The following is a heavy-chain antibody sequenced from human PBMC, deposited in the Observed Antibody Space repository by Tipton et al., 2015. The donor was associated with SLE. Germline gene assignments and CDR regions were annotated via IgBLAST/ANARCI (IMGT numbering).Heavy chain of an antibody. V-gene: IGHV4-59*11. J-gene: IGHJ3*02. CDR1: GGSISSHY. CDR2: IYYRGST. CDR3: ARDRSYYDSVVDI. Sequence: TLSLTCTVSGGSISSHYWSWIRQPPGTGLEWIGYIYYRGSTNYNPTLKCRVTISVDTSKNQFSLKLSSVTAADTAVSCCARDRSYYDSVVDIWGQGTMVTVSS. D-gene: IGHD3-22*01.